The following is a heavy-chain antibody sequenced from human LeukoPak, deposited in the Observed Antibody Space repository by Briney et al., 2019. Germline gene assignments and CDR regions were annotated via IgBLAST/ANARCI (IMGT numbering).Heavy chain of an antibody. Sequence: GGALRLSCAASGFTFSSYWMSWVRQAPGKGLEWVANIKQDGSEKYDVDSVKGRVTISRDNAKNSLYLQMNSLRAEDTAVYYCARVSTVLLWFGEPTPHDAFDIWGQGTMVTVSS. J-gene: IGHJ3*02. V-gene: IGHV3-7*01. CDR3: ARVSTVLLWFGEPTPHDAFDI. CDR1: GFTFSSYW. D-gene: IGHD3-10*01. CDR2: IKQDGSEK.